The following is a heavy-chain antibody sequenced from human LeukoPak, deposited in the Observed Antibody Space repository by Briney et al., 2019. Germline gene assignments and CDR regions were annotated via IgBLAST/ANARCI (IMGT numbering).Heavy chain of an antibody. J-gene: IGHJ5*02. CDR2: ITISGHTK. CDR1: GFTFSTYE. V-gene: IGHV3-48*03. CDR3: ARGDPHADL. Sequence: GGSLRLSCAASGFTFSTYEMNWVRQAPGKGLEWIADITISGHTKNYADSVKGRFTISRDNAGTSLYLQMNSLRVEDTGVYYCARGDPHADLWGQGTLATVSS.